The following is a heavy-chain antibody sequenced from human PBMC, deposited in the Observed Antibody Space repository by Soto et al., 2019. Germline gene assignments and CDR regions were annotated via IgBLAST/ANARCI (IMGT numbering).Heavy chain of an antibody. CDR1: GFTVTINY. CDR3: HGYGH. CDR2: IYTGGTT. Sequence: EVQVVESGGGLIQPGGSLRLSCAVSGFTVTINYMSWVRQAPGKGLEWVSVIYTGGTTFYADSVKGRFTISRDTSRNTLYLQMNSLRGDDTAVYYCHGYGHWGQGTLVTVSS. D-gene: IGHD5-12*01. V-gene: IGHV3-53*01. J-gene: IGHJ4*02.